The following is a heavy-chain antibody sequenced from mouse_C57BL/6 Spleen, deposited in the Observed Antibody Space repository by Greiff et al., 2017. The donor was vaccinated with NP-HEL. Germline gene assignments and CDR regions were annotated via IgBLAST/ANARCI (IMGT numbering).Heavy chain of an antibody. J-gene: IGHJ2*01. CDR1: GYSFTDYT. V-gene: IGHV1-39*01. CDR3: EEAFYCSSSYFAY. Sequence: EVQLQQSGPELVKPGASVKISCKVSGYSFTDYTMNWMKQSPEKSLEWIGYINPNDGTTNYNQKFKGKATLTADKSSSTAYMQLNSLTSEDSAVYYCEEAFYCSSSYFAYWGQGTILTVSA. D-gene: IGHD1-1*01. CDR2: INPNDGTT.